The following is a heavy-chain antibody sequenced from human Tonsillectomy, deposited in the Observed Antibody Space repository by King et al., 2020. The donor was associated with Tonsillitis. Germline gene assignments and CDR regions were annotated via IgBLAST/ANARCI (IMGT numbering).Heavy chain of an antibody. CDR1: GFTFSSYA. CDR2: ISGSGGST. J-gene: IGHJ3*02. Sequence: VQLVESGGGLVQPGGSLRLSCAASGFTFSSYAMSWVRQAPGKGLEWVSAISGSGGSTYYADSVKGRFTISRDNSKNTLYLQMNSLRAEETAVYYCAKTWGGDIVVVVAAASGAFDIWGQGTMVTVSS. D-gene: IGHD2-15*01. V-gene: IGHV3-23*04. CDR3: AKTWGGDIVVVVAAASGAFDI.